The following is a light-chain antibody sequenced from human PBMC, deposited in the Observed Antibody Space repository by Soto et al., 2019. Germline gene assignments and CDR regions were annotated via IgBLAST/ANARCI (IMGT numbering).Light chain of an antibody. J-gene: IGKJ3*01. CDR3: QQYNNWPS. CDR1: QSVSSN. CDR2: GAS. V-gene: IGKV3-15*01. Sequence: EIVMTQSPATLSVSPGERATLSCRASQSVSSNVAWYQQRPGQAPRLLIYGASTRATGIPARFSGSRSGTEFTLTISSLQSDDFAVYDCQQYNNWPSFGPGTKVYIE.